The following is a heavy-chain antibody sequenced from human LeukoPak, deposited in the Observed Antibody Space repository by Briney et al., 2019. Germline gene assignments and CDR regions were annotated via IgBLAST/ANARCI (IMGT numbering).Heavy chain of an antibody. CDR1: GFTFSSYG. D-gene: IGHD4-17*01. CDR2: VSYDGSK. J-gene: IGHJ4*02. CDR3: AKGVDDGDYGNYFDY. V-gene: IGHV3-30*18. Sequence: GGSLRLSCAASGFTFSSYGMHWVRQAPGKGLEWVAVVSYDGSKYYADSVKGRFTISRDNSKNTLYLQMSSLRAEDTAVYYCAKGVDDGDYGNYFDYWGQGTLVTVSS.